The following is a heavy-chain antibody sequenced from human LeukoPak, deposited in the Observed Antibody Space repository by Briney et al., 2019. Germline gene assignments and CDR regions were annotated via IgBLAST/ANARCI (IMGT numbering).Heavy chain of an antibody. D-gene: IGHD1-26*01. CDR1: GFTFDDYA. CDR2: ISWNSGSI. CDR3: AKGATPKYSGSYVYYYYYYMDV. V-gene: IGHV3-9*01. Sequence: GGSLRLSCAASGFTFDDYAMHWVRQAPGKGLEWVSGISWNSGSIGYADSVKGRFTISRDNAKNSLYLQMNSLRAEDTALYYCAKGATPKYSGSYVYYYYYYMDVWGKGTTVTISS. J-gene: IGHJ6*03.